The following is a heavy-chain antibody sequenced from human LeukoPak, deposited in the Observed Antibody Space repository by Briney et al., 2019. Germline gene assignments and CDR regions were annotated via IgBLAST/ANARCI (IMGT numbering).Heavy chain of an antibody. CDR2: IIPIFGAA. CDR1: GGTFSSYA. CDR3: AREEREYCGGDCNDAFDI. Sequence: ASVKVSCKASGGTFSSYAISWVRQAPGQGLEWMGGIIPIFGAANYAQKFQGRVTITADESTSTAYMELSSLRSEDTAVYYCAREEREYCGGDCNDAFDIWGQGTMVTVSS. J-gene: IGHJ3*02. V-gene: IGHV1-69*13. D-gene: IGHD2-21*02.